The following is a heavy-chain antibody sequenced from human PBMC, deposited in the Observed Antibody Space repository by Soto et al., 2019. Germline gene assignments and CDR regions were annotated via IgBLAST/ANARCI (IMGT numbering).Heavy chain of an antibody. CDR1: GYTFTSYG. J-gene: IGHJ6*03. Sequence: ASVKVSCKASGYTFTSYGISWVRQAPGQGLEWMGWISAYNGNTNYAQKLQGRVNMTTDTSTSTAYMELRSLRSDDTAVYYCARAHETDVLLWFGEWRDYYYYYMDVWGKGTTVTVS. V-gene: IGHV1-18*01. D-gene: IGHD3-10*01. CDR3: ARAHETDVLLWFGEWRDYYYYYMDV. CDR2: ISAYNGNT.